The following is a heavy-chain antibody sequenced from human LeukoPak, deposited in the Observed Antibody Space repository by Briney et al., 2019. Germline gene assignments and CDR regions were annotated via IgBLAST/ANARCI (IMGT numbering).Heavy chain of an antibody. Sequence: GGSLRLSCAASGFTFSSYEMNWVRQAPGKGLEWVSSISSSGSTIYYADSVKGRFTISRDNAKNSLYLQMNSLRAEDTAVYYCAREGFTLDYWGQGTLVTVSS. CDR1: GFTFSSYE. J-gene: IGHJ4*02. CDR2: ISSSGSTI. CDR3: AREGFTLDY. V-gene: IGHV3-48*03.